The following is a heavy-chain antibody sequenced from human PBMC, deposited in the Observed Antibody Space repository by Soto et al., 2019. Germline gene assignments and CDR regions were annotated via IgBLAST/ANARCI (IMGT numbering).Heavy chain of an antibody. Sequence: PSETLSLTCTVSGGSISSSSYYWGWIRQPPGKGLEWIGSIYYSGSTYYNPSLKSRVTISVDTSKNPFSLKLSSVTAADTVVYYCARQPRILTGYTGHFDKGGQETLVTVSS. CDR2: IYYSGST. CDR1: GGSISSSSYY. CDR3: ARQPRILTGYTGHFDK. D-gene: IGHD3-9*01. V-gene: IGHV4-39*01. J-gene: IGHJ4*02.